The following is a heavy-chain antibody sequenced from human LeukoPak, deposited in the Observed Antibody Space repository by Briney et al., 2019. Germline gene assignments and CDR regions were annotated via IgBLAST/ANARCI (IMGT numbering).Heavy chain of an antibody. V-gene: IGHV4-61*01. D-gene: IGHD4/OR15-4a*01. Sequence: SETLSLTCTVSGGSVSSGSHHWSWIRQPVGKKLEWIGQIYHNGRTNYNPSLKSRVTISVDTSKNQFSLKLSSVTAADTAVYYCARVSWCCGMDVWGQGTTVTVSS. CDR3: ARVSWCCGMDV. J-gene: IGHJ6*02. CDR2: IYHNGRT. CDR1: GGSVSSGSHH.